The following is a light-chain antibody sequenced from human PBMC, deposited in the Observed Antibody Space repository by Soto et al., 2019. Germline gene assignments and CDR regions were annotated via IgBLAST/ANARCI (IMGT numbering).Light chain of an antibody. J-gene: IGKJ1*01. CDR1: QSVSSY. Sequence: EIVMTQSPATLSLSPGERATLSCRASQSVSSYLAWYQQKPGQAPRLLIYAASSRATGIPARFSVSGSGTEFTLTISSLQSEDFAVYYCQQYYKWPRTFGQGTKVDIK. CDR3: QQYYKWPRT. V-gene: IGKV3D-15*01. CDR2: AAS.